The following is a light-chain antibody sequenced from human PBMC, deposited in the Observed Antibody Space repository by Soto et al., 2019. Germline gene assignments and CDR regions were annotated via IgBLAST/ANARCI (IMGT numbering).Light chain of an antibody. CDR1: QGISSY. CDR2: AAS. V-gene: IGKV1-8*01. J-gene: IGKJ4*01. Sequence: AIRMTQSPSSLSASTGDRVTITCRASQGISSYLAWYQQKPGKAPKLLIYAASTLQSGVPSRFSGSGSGPDFTLTISCLQSEDFATYYCPQYYSYRQTFGGGTKVEIK. CDR3: PQYYSYRQT.